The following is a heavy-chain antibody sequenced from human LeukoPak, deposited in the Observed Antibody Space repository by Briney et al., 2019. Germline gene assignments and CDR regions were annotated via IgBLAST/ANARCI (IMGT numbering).Heavy chain of an antibody. CDR2: ISYDGSNK. V-gene: IGHV3-30*09. D-gene: IGHD2-2*01. Sequence: PGGSLRLSCAASGFTFSSYAMHWVRQAPGKGLEWVAVISYDGSNKYYADSVKGRFAISRDNSNNLLYLQMNSLRAEDTAVYYCARDRSTSYYHQYDMDVWGQGTTVTVSS. CDR3: ARDRSTSYYHQYDMDV. CDR1: GFTFSSYA. J-gene: IGHJ6*02.